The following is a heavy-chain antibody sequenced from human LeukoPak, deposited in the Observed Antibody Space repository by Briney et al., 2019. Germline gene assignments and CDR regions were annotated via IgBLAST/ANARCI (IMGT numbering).Heavy chain of an antibody. D-gene: IGHD1-26*01. V-gene: IGHV3-53*01. J-gene: IGHJ4*02. Sequence: GGSLRLSWAASGFIVNSNYMNWVRQAPGKGLEWVSVLYSDDTTYYADSVKGRFTISRDNSKNTLYLQMNNLRAEDTAVYYCARGGGYYAIDYWGQGTLVTVSS. CDR1: GFIVNSNY. CDR2: LYSDDTT. CDR3: ARGGGYYAIDY.